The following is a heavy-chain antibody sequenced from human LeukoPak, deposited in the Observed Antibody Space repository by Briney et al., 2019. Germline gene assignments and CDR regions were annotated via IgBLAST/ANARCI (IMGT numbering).Heavy chain of an antibody. D-gene: IGHD6-6*01. V-gene: IGHV3-30*18. CDR3: AKDSDPTSSSFDY. CDR2: ISYDGSNK. CDR1: GFTFSSYG. Sequence: PGRSLRLSCAASGFTFSSYGMHWVRQAPGKGLEWVAVISYDGSNKYFADSVKGRFTISRDNSKNTLYLQMNSLRAEDTAVYYCAKDSDPTSSSFDYWGQGTLVTVSS. J-gene: IGHJ4*02.